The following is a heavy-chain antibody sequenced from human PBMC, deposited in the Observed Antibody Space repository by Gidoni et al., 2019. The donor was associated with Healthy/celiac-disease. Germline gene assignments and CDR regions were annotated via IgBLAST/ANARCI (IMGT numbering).Heavy chain of an antibody. D-gene: IGHD4-17*01. Sequence: EVPLLESGGGLVQPGGSLRLSCAASGFTFSNYAMSLVRQAPGKGLEWVSGISDSGGSTYYADSVKGRFTISRDNSKITLYLQMNSLRAEDTAVYYCANRLTTWEDFDYWGQGTLVTVSS. J-gene: IGHJ4*02. CDR2: ISDSGGST. CDR1: GFTFSNYA. V-gene: IGHV3-23*01. CDR3: ANRLTTWEDFDY.